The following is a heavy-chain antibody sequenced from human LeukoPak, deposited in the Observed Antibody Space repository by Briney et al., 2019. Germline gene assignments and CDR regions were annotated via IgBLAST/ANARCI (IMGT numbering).Heavy chain of an antibody. J-gene: IGHJ6*04. CDR3: ARGGGLAV. CDR1: RFTFNSYA. V-gene: IGHV3-23*01. D-gene: IGHD3-16*01. CDR2: IGGSNGIT. Sequence: PGGSLRLSCAASRFTFNSYAMSWVRQAPGKGLEWVSVIGGSNGITFYVGSVKGRFTISRDNSKDTLYLQMNSLRAEDTAVYYCARGGGLAVGAKGATVTVSS.